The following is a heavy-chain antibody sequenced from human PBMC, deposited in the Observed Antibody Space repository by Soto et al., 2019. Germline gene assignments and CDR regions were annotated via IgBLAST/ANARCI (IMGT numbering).Heavy chain of an antibody. D-gene: IGHD3-10*01. Sequence: SETLSLTCTVSGGSISSSSYYWGWIRQPPGKGLEWIGSIYYSGSTYYNPSLKSRVTISVDTSKNQFSLKLSSVTAADTAVYYCASTAALLWFGESSNWFDPWGQGTLVTVSS. CDR3: ASTAALLWFGESSNWFDP. V-gene: IGHV4-39*01. J-gene: IGHJ5*02. CDR2: IYYSGST. CDR1: GGSISSSSYY.